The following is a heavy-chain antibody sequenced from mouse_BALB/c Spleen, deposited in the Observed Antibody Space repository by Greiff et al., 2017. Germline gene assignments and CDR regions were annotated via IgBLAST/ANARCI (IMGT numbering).Heavy chain of an antibody. Sequence: VQLKQSGAELVKPGASVKLSCTASGFNIKDTYMHWVKQRPEQGLEWIGRIDPANGNTKYDPKFQGKATITADTSSNTAYLQLSSLTSEDTAVYYCASTMITMFDYWGQGTTLTVSS. CDR3: ASTMITMFDY. V-gene: IGHV14-3*02. CDR1: GFNIKDTY. J-gene: IGHJ2*01. CDR2: IDPANGNT. D-gene: IGHD2-4*01.